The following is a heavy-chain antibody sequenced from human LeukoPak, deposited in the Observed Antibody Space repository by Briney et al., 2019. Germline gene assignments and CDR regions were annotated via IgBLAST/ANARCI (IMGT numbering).Heavy chain of an antibody. CDR1: GGSISSYY. D-gene: IGHD3-22*01. CDR3: ARHPYYYDSSGEDHTRDDAFDI. CDR2: IYYSGST. V-gene: IGHV4-59*08. J-gene: IGHJ3*02. Sequence: PSETLSLTCTVSGGSISSYYWSWIRQPPGKGLEWIGYIYYSGSTNYNPSLKSRVTISVDTSKNQFSLKLSSVTAADTAVYYCARHPYYYDSSGEDHTRDDAFDIWGQGTMVTVSS.